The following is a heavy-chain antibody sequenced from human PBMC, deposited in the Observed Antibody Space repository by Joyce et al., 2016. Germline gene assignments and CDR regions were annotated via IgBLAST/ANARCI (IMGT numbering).Heavy chain of an antibody. D-gene: IGHD3-16*01. V-gene: IGHV5-51*01. J-gene: IGHJ4*02. Sequence: EVQLVQSGGEVKKPGESLKISCKGVGYSFTSYWLGWVRQMPGKGLGLMGNINPEESDTRSSPAFQGQGNISGDRSIKTAHLRWGSLRGSDTAIYYCARSAVRGTLSPFFDYWGQGSLVTVSS. CDR2: INPEESDT. CDR3: ARSAVRGTLSPFFDY. CDR1: GYSFTSYW.